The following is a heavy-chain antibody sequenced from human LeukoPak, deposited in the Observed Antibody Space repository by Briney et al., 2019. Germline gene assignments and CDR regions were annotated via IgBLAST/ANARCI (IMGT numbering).Heavy chain of an antibody. J-gene: IGHJ3*02. CDR2: ISSSGSTI. CDR3: ARGGVVVITTSGSAFDI. D-gene: IGHD3-22*01. V-gene: IGHV3-48*03. CDR1: GFTFSSYE. Sequence: PGGSLRLSCAASGFTFSSYEMNWVRQAPGKGLEWVSYISSSGSTIYYADSVKGRFTISRDNAKNSLYLQMNSLRAEDTAVYYCARGGVVVITTSGSAFDIWGQGTMVTVSS.